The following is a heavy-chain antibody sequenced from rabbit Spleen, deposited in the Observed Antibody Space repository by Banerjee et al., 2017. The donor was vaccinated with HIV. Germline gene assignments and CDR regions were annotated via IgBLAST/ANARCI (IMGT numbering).Heavy chain of an antibody. J-gene: IGHJ4*01. D-gene: IGHD3-1*01. CDR3: ARDINNRGSRANL. CDR2: IDIGSSGST. Sequence: QEQLVESGGDLVQPEGSLTLTCTASGFSFSSSYYMCWVRQAPGKGLEWIGCIDIGSSGSTYYASWAKGRFTISKSSSTTVTLQMTSLTAADTATYFCARDINNRGSRANLWGPGTLVTVS. V-gene: IGHV1S45*01. CDR1: GFSFSSSYY.